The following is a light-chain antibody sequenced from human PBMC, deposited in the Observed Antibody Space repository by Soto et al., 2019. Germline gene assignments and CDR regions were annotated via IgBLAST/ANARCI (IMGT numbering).Light chain of an antibody. J-gene: IGKJ5*01. CDR1: QGISRS. CDR2: DAS. V-gene: IGKV1D-12*01. Sequence: DIQMTQSPSSVSASVGDRVTITCRASQGISRSLAWYQQKPGKAPNLLIYDASSLQSGVPSRFSGSGSGTDFTLTISRLQPEDFATYYCQQADSFPFTFGQGTRLEIK. CDR3: QQADSFPFT.